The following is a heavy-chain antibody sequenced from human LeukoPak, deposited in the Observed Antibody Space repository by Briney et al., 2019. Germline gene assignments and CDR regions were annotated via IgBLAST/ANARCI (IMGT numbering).Heavy chain of an antibody. J-gene: IGHJ4*02. V-gene: IGHV4-4*02. CDR1: GDSINSLDL. CDR2: MYLSGTT. D-gene: IGHD3-22*01. Sequence: SGTLSLTCTVSGDSINSLDLWSWVRQPPGKGLEWIGEMYLSGTTHSNPSIKSRVTISIDKSKNQFFLNLSSVTAADTAVYYCAGLVGRYSSGLYYYYFDYWGQGTLVTVSS. CDR3: AGLVGRYSSGLYYYYFDY.